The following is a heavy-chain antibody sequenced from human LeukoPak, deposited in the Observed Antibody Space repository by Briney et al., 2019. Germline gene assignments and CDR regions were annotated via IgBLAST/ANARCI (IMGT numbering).Heavy chain of an antibody. CDR1: GGTFSSYA. CDR3: ASVKLSSSWTLPGMDV. J-gene: IGHJ6*04. Sequence: GSSVKVSCKASGGTFSSYAISWVRQAPGQGLEWMGGIIPIFGTANYAQKFQGRVTITADKSTSTAYMELSSLRSEDTAVYYCASVKLSSSWTLPGMDVWGKGTTVTVSS. D-gene: IGHD6-13*01. V-gene: IGHV1-69*06. CDR2: IIPIFGTA.